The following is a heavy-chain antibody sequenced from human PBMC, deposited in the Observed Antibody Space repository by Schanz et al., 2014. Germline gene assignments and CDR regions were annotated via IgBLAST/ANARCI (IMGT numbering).Heavy chain of an antibody. CDR1: GFTFSSYA. CDR2: ILGLASTT. J-gene: IGHJ2*01. CDR3: ARNRGSGGQNWYFDL. D-gene: IGHD1-26*01. Sequence: EVQLLESGGGLVQPGGSLRLSCAASGFTFSSYAMSWVRQAPGKGLEWVSAILGLASTTYYADSVKGRFTISGDSSKYTVYLQMNSLRADDTAVYYCARNRGSGGQNWYFDLWGRGTLVTVSS. V-gene: IGHV3-23*01.